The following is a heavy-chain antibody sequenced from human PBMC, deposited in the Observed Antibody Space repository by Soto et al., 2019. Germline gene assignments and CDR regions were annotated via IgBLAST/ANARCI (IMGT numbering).Heavy chain of an antibody. Sequence: GGSLRLSCAASGFTFSIYSMNWVRQAPGEGLVWVSLINPDGSPTTYADSVKGRFTIFRDNAKNTVYLQMTSLRVEDTGVYYCARDLRGSPDYWGQGTLVTVSS. V-gene: IGHV3-74*01. CDR1: GFTFSIYS. J-gene: IGHJ4*02. CDR2: INPDGSPT. D-gene: IGHD1-26*01. CDR3: ARDLRGSPDY.